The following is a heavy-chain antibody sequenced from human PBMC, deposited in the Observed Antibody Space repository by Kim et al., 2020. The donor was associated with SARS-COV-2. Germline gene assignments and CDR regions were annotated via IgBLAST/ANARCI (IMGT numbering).Heavy chain of an antibody. D-gene: IGHD3-10*01. V-gene: IGHV4-39*01. CDR1: GGSISSSSYY. CDR3: ARLGVLLWFGVGAKPAYNWFDP. J-gene: IGHJ5*02. CDR2: IYYSGST. Sequence: SETLSLTCTVSGGSISSSSYYWGWIRQPPGKGLEWIGSIYYSGSTYYNPSLKSRVTISVDTSKNQFSLKLSSVTAADTAVYYCARLGVLLWFGVGAKPAYNWFDPWGQGTLVTVSS.